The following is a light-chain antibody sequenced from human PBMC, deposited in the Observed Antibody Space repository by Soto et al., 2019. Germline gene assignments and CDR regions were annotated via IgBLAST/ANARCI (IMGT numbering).Light chain of an antibody. Sequence: IVMTQSPATLSVSPGERATLSCRASQSVGSNLAWYQQQPGQAPRLLMYGASTRANGIPARFSGTGSGAEFTLTISSLQSEDFAVYYCQQYNNRPPWTFGQGTKVEIK. CDR1: QSVGSN. CDR3: QQYNNRPPWT. CDR2: GAS. V-gene: IGKV3-15*01. J-gene: IGKJ1*01.